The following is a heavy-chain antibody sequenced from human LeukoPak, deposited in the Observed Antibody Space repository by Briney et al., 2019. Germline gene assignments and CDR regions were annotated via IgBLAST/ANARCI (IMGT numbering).Heavy chain of an antibody. J-gene: IGHJ4*02. Sequence: TSETLSLTCTVSGGSISSSIYYWGWIRQSPGKGLEWIGSIYYSGSTYYNPSLKSRVTLSVDTSKNQYSLKVTSVTAADTAVYYCARDRTYSSSHPIHREGFDYWGQGTLVTVSS. D-gene: IGHD6-13*01. CDR1: GGSISSSIYY. CDR2: IYYSGST. CDR3: ARDRTYSSSHPIHREGFDY. V-gene: IGHV4-39*07.